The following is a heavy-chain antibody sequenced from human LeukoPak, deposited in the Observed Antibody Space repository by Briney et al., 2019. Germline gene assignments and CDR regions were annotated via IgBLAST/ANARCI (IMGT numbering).Heavy chain of an antibody. J-gene: IGHJ5*02. D-gene: IGHD3-10*01. Sequence: PGASLRLSCAASGFTFSNYAMSWVRQAPGKGLEWVSYISSSGSTIYYADSVKGRFTISRDNAKNSLYLQMNSLRAEDTAVYYCARDIGFGEFNWFDPWGQGTLVTVSS. CDR1: GFTFSNYA. V-gene: IGHV3-48*03. CDR2: ISSSGSTI. CDR3: ARDIGFGEFNWFDP.